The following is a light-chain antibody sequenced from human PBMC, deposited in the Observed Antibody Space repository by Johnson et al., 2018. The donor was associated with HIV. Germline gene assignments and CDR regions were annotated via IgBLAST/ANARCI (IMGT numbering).Light chain of an antibody. J-gene: IGLJ1*01. CDR1: SSNIGNNY. CDR2: DNN. Sequence: QAVLTQPPSVSAAPGQKVTISCSGSSSNIGNNYVSWYQQLPGTAPKLLIYDNNKRPSGIPDRFSGSKSGPSATLGITGLQTVDEADYYCGTWDSSLSAYVFGTGTKVTVL. V-gene: IGLV1-51*01. CDR3: GTWDSSLSAYV.